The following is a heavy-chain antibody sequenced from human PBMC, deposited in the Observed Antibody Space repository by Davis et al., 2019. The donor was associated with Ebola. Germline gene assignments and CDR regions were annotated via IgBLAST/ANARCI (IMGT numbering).Heavy chain of an antibody. CDR2: ISSSSSYI. Sequence: GESLKISCAASGFTFSSYSMNWVRQVPGKGLEWVSSISSSSSYIYYADSVKGRFTISRDNAKNSLYLQMNSLRAEDTAVYYCAREGIYRSGWYAYYYYGMDVWGQGTTVTVSS. D-gene: IGHD6-19*01. J-gene: IGHJ6*02. V-gene: IGHV3-21*01. CDR3: AREGIYRSGWYAYYYYGMDV. CDR1: GFTFSSYS.